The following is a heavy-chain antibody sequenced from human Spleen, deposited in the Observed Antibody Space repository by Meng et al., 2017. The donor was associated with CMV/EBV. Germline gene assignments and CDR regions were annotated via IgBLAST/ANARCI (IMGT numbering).Heavy chain of an antibody. CDR3: ARWAPLDCIIASCYFPDY. CDR2: ISVDNGDT. D-gene: IGHD2-2*01. J-gene: IGHJ4*02. Sequence: ASVKVSCKASGYTFTSYYMHWVRQAPGQGLEWMGWISVDNGDTHYAQKFQGRVTMTTDTSTSTAYMEVGNLRSDDTAVYYCARWAPLDCIIASCYFPDYWGQGTLVTVSS. CDR1: GYTFTSYY. V-gene: IGHV1-18*04.